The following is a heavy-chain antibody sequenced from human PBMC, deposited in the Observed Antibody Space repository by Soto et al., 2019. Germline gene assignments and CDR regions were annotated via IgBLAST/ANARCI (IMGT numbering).Heavy chain of an antibody. V-gene: IGHV5-51*01. J-gene: IGHJ6*02. CDR2: IYPGDSDT. D-gene: IGHD6-19*01. CDR1: GYSFTSYW. Sequence: PGESLKISCKGSGYSFTSYWIGWVRQMPGKGLEWMGIIYPGDSDTRYSPSFQGQVTISADKSISTAYLQWSSLKASDTAMYYCASFTHRAGYGNSSGQDYYYYYGMDVWGQGTTVTVSS. CDR3: ASFTHRAGYGNSSGQDYYYYYGMDV.